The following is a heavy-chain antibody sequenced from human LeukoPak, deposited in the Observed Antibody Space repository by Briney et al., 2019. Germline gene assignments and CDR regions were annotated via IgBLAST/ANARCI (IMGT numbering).Heavy chain of an antibody. CDR2: INPNRGGT. CDR3: ARANFLYCSSTSCFFDY. V-gene: IGHV1-2*04. J-gene: IGHJ4*02. Sequence: GASVKVSCKASGYTFTDYYMHWVRLAPGQGLEWMGWINPNRGGTNYVQKFQGWVTMTRDTSINTAYMELSRLTSDDTAVYYCARANFLYCSSTSCFFDYWGQGTLVTVSS. CDR1: GYTFTDYY. D-gene: IGHD2-2*01.